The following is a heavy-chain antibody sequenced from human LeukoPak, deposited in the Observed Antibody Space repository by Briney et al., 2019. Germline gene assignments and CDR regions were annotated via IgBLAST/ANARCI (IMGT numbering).Heavy chain of an antibody. CDR3: ARDLGGGSFDF. CDR2: IYYSGTT. J-gene: IGHJ4*02. Sequence: PSETRSLTCTVAAGSISNGVYYWSWIRQHPGKGLEWIGYIYYSGTTYYSPSLKSRLTMSVDTSKNQFSLKLSSVTAADTAVYYCARDLGGGSFDFWGQGTLVTVSS. V-gene: IGHV4-31*03. CDR1: AGSISNGVYY. D-gene: IGHD2-15*01.